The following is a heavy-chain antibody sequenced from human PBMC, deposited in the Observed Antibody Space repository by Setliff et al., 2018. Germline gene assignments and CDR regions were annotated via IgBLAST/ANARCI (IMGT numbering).Heavy chain of an antibody. CDR3: ARDLIRGAPNWFDP. V-gene: IGHV3-48*04. J-gene: IGHJ5*02. CDR2: ISSTSNTM. Sequence: GGSLRLSCATSGFSFSGYGMHWVRQAPGKGLERISYISSTSNTMYYADSVKGRFTISRDNAKSSLYLQMNSLRAEDTAVYYCARDLIRGAPNWFDPWGQGTLVTVSS. D-gene: IGHD3-10*01. CDR1: GFSFSGYG.